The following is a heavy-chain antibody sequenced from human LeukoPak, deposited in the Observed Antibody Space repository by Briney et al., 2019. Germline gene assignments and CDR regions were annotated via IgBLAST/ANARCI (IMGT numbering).Heavy chain of an antibody. CDR1: GFTFSSFS. V-gene: IGHV3-48*01. CDR2: ISSGSGSI. J-gene: IGHJ4*02. Sequence: PGGSLRLSCAASGFTFSSFSMIWVRQAPGKGLEWLSYISSGSGSIYYADSVKGRFTISRDNAKNSLYLQMNSLRAEDTAVYYRARKRESSSSWYGGLAYWGQGTLVTVSS. D-gene: IGHD6-13*01. CDR3: ARKRESSSSWYGGLAY.